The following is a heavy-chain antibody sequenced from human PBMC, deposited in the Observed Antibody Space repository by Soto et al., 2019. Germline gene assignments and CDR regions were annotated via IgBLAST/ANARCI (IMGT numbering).Heavy chain of an antibody. J-gene: IGHJ4*02. CDR3: ASHIRYFDWGNFDY. Sequence: SETLSLTCTVSGVSISSYYWSWIRQPPGKGLEWIGYIYYSGSTNYNPSLKSRVTISVDTSKNRFSLKLSSVTAADTAVYYCASHIRYFDWGNFDYWGQGTLVTVPS. D-gene: IGHD3-9*01. V-gene: IGHV4-59*08. CDR1: GVSISSYY. CDR2: IYYSGST.